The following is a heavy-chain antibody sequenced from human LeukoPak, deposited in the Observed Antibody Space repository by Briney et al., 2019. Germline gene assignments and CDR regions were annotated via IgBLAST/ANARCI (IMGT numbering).Heavy chain of an antibody. D-gene: IGHD3-9*01. Sequence: EASVKVSCKASGYTFSSYTLSWLRQAPGQGLEWMGWISAYNGNTNYAQKLQGRVTMTTDTSTSTAYMELRSLRSDDTAVYYCARDPPLSNYDILTGYYRGPPFDYWGQGTLVTVSS. CDR2: ISAYNGNT. V-gene: IGHV1-18*01. CDR3: ARDPPLSNYDILTGYYRGPPFDY. J-gene: IGHJ4*02. CDR1: GYTFSSYT.